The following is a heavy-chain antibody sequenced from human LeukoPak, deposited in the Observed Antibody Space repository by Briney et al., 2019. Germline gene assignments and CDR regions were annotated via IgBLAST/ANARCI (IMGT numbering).Heavy chain of an antibody. D-gene: IGHD4-17*01. CDR3: ARSAGAPHAFDV. V-gene: IGHV3-30-3*01. CDR1: GFTFSRHA. Sequence: GGSLRLSCAASGFTFSRHAMHWVRQAPGKGLEWVAVISYDGSNKDYADSVKGRFTVSRDNAKNTLYLQFSTLRAEDTAVFYCARSAGAPHAFDVWGQGTMVTVSS. CDR2: ISYDGSNK. J-gene: IGHJ3*01.